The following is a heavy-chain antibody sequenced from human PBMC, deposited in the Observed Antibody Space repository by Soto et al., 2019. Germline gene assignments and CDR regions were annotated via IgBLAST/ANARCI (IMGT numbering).Heavy chain of an antibody. J-gene: IGHJ5*02. D-gene: IGHD2-8*01. CDR3: ATDSTAVLKKVNWLDP. V-gene: IGHV1-2*04. CDR1: GYTFTGYY. CDR2: INPNSGDT. Sequence: ASVKVSCKASGYTFTGYYMHWVRQAPGQGLEWMGWINPNSGDTNYAQKFQGWVTMTRDTSISTAYMELSRLRSDDTAVYYCATDSTAVLKKVNWLDPWGQGTLVTVSS.